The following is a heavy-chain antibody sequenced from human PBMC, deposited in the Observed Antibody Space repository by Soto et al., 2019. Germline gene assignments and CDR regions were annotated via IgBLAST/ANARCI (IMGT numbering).Heavy chain of an antibody. Sequence: SETLSLTCTVSGGSISSGGYYWSWIRQHPGKGLEWIGYIYYSGSTYYNPSLKSRVTISVDTSKNQFSLKLSSVTAADTAVYYCARTRTTAKSAFDIWGQGTMVTV. V-gene: IGHV4-31*03. J-gene: IGHJ3*02. D-gene: IGHD4-17*01. CDR3: ARTRTTAKSAFDI. CDR1: GGSISSGGYY. CDR2: IYYSGST.